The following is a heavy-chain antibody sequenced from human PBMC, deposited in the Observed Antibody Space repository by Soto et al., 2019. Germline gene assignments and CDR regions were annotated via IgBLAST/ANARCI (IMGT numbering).Heavy chain of an antibody. CDR3: ARGGKYCTTGVCSFYCTAV. CDR1: GYTFTSYG. D-gene: IGHD2-8*01. Sequence: QVQLVQSGAEVKKPGASVKVSCKASGYTFTSYGISWVRQAPGQGLEWMGWISAYNGNTNYAQKFQGRVTQTTDPSTTTTKKEMRDLRPDDTAVYSCARGGKYCTTGVCSFYCTAVRRQGTTVTLSS. J-gene: IGHJ6*02. CDR2: ISAYNGNT. V-gene: IGHV1-18*01.